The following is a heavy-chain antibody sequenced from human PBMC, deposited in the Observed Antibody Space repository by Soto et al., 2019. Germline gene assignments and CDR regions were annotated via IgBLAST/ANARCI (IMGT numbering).Heavy chain of an antibody. Sequence: SVKVSCKALGATFRSFAISWVRQAPGQGLEGRGGSIPIFGTANYAQKFQGRVTITADESTSTAYMELSSLRSEDTAVYYCARDRDVRITIFGVVILDPEYYYGMDVWGQGTTVTVS. CDR2: SIPIFGTA. CDR3: ARDRDVRITIFGVVILDPEYYYGMDV. J-gene: IGHJ6*02. D-gene: IGHD3-3*01. CDR1: GATFRSFA. V-gene: IGHV1-69*13.